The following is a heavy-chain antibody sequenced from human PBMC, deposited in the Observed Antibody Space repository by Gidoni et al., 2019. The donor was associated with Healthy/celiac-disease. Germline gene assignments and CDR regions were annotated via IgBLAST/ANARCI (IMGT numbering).Heavy chain of an antibody. CDR2: IDPSDSYT. J-gene: IGHJ4*02. D-gene: IGHD4-17*01. V-gene: IGHV5-10-1*03. CDR3: ARLRDYGGNSGYFDY. Sequence: VQLVQSGAEVKKPGGLLSISCKGSGYRFTSYWISWVRQMPGKGLEWMGRIDPSDSYTNYSPSFQGHVTISADKSISTAYLQWSSLKASDTAMYYCARLRDYGGNSGYFDYWGQGTLVTVSS. CDR1: GYRFTSYW.